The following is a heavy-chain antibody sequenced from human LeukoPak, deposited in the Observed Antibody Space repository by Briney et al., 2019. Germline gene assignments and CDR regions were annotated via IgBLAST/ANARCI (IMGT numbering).Heavy chain of an antibody. D-gene: IGHD1-7*01. V-gene: IGHV3-30*03. CDR1: GFSFSNYV. J-gene: IGHJ4*02. CDR3: ARSFFQWNYGSCLDS. Sequence: GGSLRLSCAAPGFSFSNYVMQWVRQVPGKGLEWVALIAHDGSNKYYADSVKGRFTISRDNSRSILYLQMNSLRPEDTAVYSCARSFFQWNYGSCLDSCGQGTLVTVSS. CDR2: IAHDGSNK.